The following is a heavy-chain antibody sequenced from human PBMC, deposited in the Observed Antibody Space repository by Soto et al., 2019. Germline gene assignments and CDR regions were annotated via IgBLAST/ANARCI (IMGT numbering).Heavy chain of an antibody. CDR3: TTGIYYDILTGYHNVAY. D-gene: IGHD3-9*01. CDR2: IKSKTDGGTA. CDR1: GFAFQTYT. J-gene: IGHJ4*02. V-gene: IGHV3-15*01. Sequence: GGSLRLSCAASGFAFQTYTIEWLRQPPGKGLEWVGRIKSKTDGGTADYAAPVKGRATISRDDSKNTVYLQMNSLKTEDTAVYYCTTGIYYDILTGYHNVAYWGQGALVTVSS.